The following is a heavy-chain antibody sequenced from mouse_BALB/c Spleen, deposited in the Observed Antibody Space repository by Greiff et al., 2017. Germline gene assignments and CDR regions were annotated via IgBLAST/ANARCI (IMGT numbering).Heavy chain of an antibody. J-gene: IGHJ4*01. CDR2: IDPANGNT. CDR1: GFNIKDTY. CDR3: ARSETARATGYAMDY. D-gene: IGHD3-2*01. V-gene: IGHV14-3*02. Sequence: EVQLQQSGAELVKPGASVKLSCTASGFNIKDTYMHWVKQRPEQGLEWIGRIDPANGNTKYDPKFQGKATITADTSSNTAYLQLSSLTSEDTAVYYCARSETARATGYAMDYWGQGTSVTVSS.